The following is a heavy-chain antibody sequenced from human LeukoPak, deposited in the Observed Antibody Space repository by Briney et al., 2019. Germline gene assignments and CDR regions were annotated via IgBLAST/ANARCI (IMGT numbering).Heavy chain of an antibody. CDR3: ARTMTYYDFWSGSTKGWFDP. J-gene: IGHJ5*02. Sequence: SETLSPTCTVSGGSISSHYWSWIRQPPGKGLEWIGYIYYSGSTNYNPSLKSRVTISVDTSKNQFSLKLSSVTAADTAVYYCARTMTYYDFWSGSTKGWFDPWGQGTLVTVSS. CDR1: GGSISSHY. CDR2: IYYSGST. D-gene: IGHD3-3*01. V-gene: IGHV4-59*11.